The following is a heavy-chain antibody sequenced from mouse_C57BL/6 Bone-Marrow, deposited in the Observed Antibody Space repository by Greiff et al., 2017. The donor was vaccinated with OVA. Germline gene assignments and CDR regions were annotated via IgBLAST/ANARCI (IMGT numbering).Heavy chain of an antibody. D-gene: IGHD1-1*01. CDR3: TLITTVVATPYWYFDV. V-gene: IGHV14-1*01. CDR1: GFNIKDYY. CDR2: IDPEDGDP. J-gene: IGHJ1*03. Sequence: VQLQQSGAELVRPGASVKLSCTASGFNIKDYYMHWVKQRPEQGLEWIGRIDPEDGDPEYAPKFQGKATMTADTSSNTAYLQLSSLTSEDTAVYYCTLITTVVATPYWYFDVWGTGTTVTVSS.